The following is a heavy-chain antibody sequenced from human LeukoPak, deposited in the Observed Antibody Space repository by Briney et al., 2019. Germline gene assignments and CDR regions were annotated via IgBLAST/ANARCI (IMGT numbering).Heavy chain of an antibody. Sequence: PGGPLRLPCAASRFSFTTYAMSWVRQAPGKGLEWVSTISNGGDSTYYADSVKGRFTISRDNSKNTLSLQMNGLRAEDTAVYYCAKSHSVTYRGYFDSWGQGILVTVSS. CDR3: AKSHSVTYRGYFDS. CDR1: RFSFTTYA. J-gene: IGHJ4*02. D-gene: IGHD4-23*01. CDR2: ISNGGDST. V-gene: IGHV3-23*01.